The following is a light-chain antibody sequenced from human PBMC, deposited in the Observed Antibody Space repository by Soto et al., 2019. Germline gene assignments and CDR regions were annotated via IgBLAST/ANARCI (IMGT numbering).Light chain of an antibody. CDR2: AAS. CDR1: QSVSNNY. V-gene: IGKV3-20*01. J-gene: IGKJ3*01. Sequence: IGLTQSPGTPSLSPGERATLSFGASQSVSNNYLAWYQQKPGQAPRLLIYAASSRATGIPDRFSGSGSGTDFTLTISRLEPEDFAVYYCQQYGDSLFSFGPGTKVDV. CDR3: QQYGDSLFS.